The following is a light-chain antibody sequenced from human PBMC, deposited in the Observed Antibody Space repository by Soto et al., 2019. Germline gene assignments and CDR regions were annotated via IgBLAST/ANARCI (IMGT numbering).Light chain of an antibody. J-gene: IGKJ1*01. CDR3: QQYYSTPWT. Sequence: DIVMTQSPDSLAVSLGERATINCKSSQSVLYSSNNKNYLAWYQQKPGQPPKLLIYWASTRESGVPDRFSGSGSGTDFTLTISSRQAEDVAVYCCQQYYSTPWTFGQGTKVEIK. V-gene: IGKV4-1*01. CDR2: WAS. CDR1: QSVLYSSNNKNY.